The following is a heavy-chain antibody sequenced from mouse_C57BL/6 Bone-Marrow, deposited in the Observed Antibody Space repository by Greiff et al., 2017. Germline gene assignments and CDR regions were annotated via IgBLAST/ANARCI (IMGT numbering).Heavy chain of an antibody. CDR3: ARVLYYGLDY. V-gene: IGHV5-4*03. D-gene: IGHD1-1*01. CDR2: ISDGGSYT. CDR1: GFTFSSYA. J-gene: IGHJ2*01. Sequence: EVKLVESGGGLVKPGGSLKLSCAASGFTFSSYAMSWVRQTPEKRLEWVATISDGGSYTYYPDNVKGRFTISRDNAKNNLYLQMSQLKSEDTAMYYCARVLYYGLDYWGQGTTLTVSS.